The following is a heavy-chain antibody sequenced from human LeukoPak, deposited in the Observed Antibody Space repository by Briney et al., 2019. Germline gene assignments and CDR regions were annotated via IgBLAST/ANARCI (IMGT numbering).Heavy chain of an antibody. D-gene: IGHD5-18*01. CDR1: GGTFSNYA. J-gene: IGHJ4*02. Sequence: GASVKVSCKTSGGTFSNYAINWVRQATGQGLEWMGWMNPNSGNTGYAQKFQGRVTMTRNTSISTAYMELSSLRSEDTAVYYCARGRGRYSYGKTNYYFDYWGQGTLVTVSS. V-gene: IGHV1-8*02. CDR3: ARGRGRYSYGKTNYYFDY. CDR2: MNPNSGNT.